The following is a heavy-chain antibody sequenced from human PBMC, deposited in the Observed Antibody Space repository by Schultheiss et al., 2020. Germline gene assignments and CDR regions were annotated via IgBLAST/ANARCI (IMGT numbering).Heavy chain of an antibody. CDR2: IDWDDDK. Sequence: CCPTLVKPTQTLTLPCTFSGFSLSTSGMCVSWIRQPPGKALEWLALIDWDDDKYYSTSLKTRLTITRGTSANQVVLTLTDMDPLDTATYYCAHSMRDYGDYWGQGTLVTVSS. CDR3: AHSMRDYGDY. D-gene: IGHD4-17*01. J-gene: IGHJ4*02. V-gene: IGHV2-70*12. CDR1: GFSLSTSGMC.